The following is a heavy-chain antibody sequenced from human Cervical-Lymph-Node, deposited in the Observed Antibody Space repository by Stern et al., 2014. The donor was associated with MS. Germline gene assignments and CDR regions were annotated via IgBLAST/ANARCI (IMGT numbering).Heavy chain of an antibody. CDR3: AREVAGHRLGMMDV. J-gene: IGHJ6*02. CDR1: GNTFTSYQ. CDR2: INPSGGST. D-gene: IGHD6-19*01. Sequence: VQLVQSGAEVKKPGASVKVSCKASGNTFTSYQMHWVRQIPGQGLEWKGIINPSGGSTSYAQKFQGRVTMTRDTSTSTVYMELSSLRSEDTAVYYCAREVAGHRLGMMDVWGQGTTVTVSS. V-gene: IGHV1-46*01.